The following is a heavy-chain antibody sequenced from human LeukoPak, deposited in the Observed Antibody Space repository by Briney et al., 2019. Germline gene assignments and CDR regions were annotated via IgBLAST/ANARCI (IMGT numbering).Heavy chain of an antibody. CDR2: ISGSGGST. CDR3: AKDSQLASRYSSGWYTGGGHYFDY. D-gene: IGHD6-19*01. V-gene: IGHV3-23*01. Sequence: GGSLRLSCAASGFTFSSYAMSWVRQAPGKGLEWGSAISGSGGSTYYADSVKGRFTISRDNSKNTLYLKMNRLRAEDTAVYYCAKDSQLASRYSSGWYTGGGHYFDYWGQGTLVTVSS. J-gene: IGHJ4*02. CDR1: GFTFSSYA.